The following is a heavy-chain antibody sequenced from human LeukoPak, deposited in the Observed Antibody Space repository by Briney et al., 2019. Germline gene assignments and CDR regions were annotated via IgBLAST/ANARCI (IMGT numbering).Heavy chain of an antibody. D-gene: IGHD3-10*01. CDR3: ARVFDSGSQAYFYYMDV. CDR1: GGSISSYH. Sequence: SETLSLTCTVSGGSISSYHWSWIRQPPGKGLEWIGYIYYSGSTNYNPSLKSRVTISVDTSKNQFSLKLSSVTAADTAVYYCARVFDSGSQAYFYYMDVWGKGTTVTIFS. CDR2: IYYSGST. V-gene: IGHV4-59*01. J-gene: IGHJ6*03.